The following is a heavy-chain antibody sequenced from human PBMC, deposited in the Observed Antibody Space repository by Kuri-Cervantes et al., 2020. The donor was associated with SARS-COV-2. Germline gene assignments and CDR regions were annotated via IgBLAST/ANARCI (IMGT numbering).Heavy chain of an antibody. Sequence: SSYYGCGIRQPPGRGREWVSYISSSSSTIYYADYVKGRYTFARDNANNSLYLQMNSLSAEDTAVYYCAKDDTPDYDSSGPHADYGMDVWGQGTTVTVSS. V-gene: IGHV3-48*01. CDR1: SSYY. J-gene: IGHJ6*02. D-gene: IGHD3-22*01. CDR2: ISSSSSTI. CDR3: AKDDTPDYDSSGPHADYGMDV.